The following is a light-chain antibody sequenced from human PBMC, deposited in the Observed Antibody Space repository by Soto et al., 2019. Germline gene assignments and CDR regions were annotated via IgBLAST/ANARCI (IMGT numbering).Light chain of an antibody. J-gene: IGLJ2*01. CDR3: QVWDSSSDHVV. CDR2: YDN. CDR1: NIGSKS. Sequence: SYELTQPPSVSVAPGKTARITCGGNNIGSKSVHWYQQKPGQAPVLVIYYDNDRPSGIPERLSCSNSGNTATLTISRVEPGDEADYYCQVWDSSSDHVVFGGGTKLTVL. V-gene: IGLV3-21*04.